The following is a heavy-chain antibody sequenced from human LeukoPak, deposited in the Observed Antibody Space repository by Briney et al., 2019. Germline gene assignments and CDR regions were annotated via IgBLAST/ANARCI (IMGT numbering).Heavy chain of an antibody. V-gene: IGHV3-15*01. CDR3: TTGGTKFHHELDY. Sequence: PGGSLRLSCAASGFTFNNAWMSWVRQAPGKGLEWVSRIKSKTDGGTIDYAAPVKGRFTISRDDSKNTLDLQMNSLKTEDTAVYYCTTGGTKFHHELDYWGQGTLVTVSS. CDR1: GFTFNNAW. J-gene: IGHJ4*02. CDR2: IKSKTDGGTI. D-gene: IGHD3-16*01.